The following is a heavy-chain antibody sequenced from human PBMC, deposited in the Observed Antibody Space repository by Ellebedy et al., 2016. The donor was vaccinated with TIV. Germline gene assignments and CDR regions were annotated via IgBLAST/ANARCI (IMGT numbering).Heavy chain of an antibody. CDR3: ARDGMAEGY. V-gene: IGHV1-2*02. D-gene: IGHD6-13*01. J-gene: IGHJ4*02. CDR2: INPHSGGT. CDR1: GYTFTTYY. Sequence: AASVKVSCKASGYTFTTYYMHWVRQAPGQGLEWMGWINPHSGGTNYAQNFQGRVTMTRDTSTSTAYMELTRLNSDDTAVYYCARDGMAEGYWGQGTLVTVSS.